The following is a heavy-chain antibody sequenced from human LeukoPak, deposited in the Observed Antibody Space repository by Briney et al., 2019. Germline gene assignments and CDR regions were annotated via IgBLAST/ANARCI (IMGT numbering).Heavy chain of an antibody. CDR2: INHSGST. CDR1: GASFSGYY. V-gene: IGHV4-34*01. J-gene: IGHJ6*02. Sequence: PSETLSLTCAVYGASFSGYYWSRIRQPPGKGLEWIGEINHSGSTNYNPSLKGRVTISVDTYKNQFSLKLSSVTAADTAVYYCARDRWYYYGMDVWGQGTTVTVSS. D-gene: IGHD2-15*01. CDR3: ARDRWYYYGMDV.